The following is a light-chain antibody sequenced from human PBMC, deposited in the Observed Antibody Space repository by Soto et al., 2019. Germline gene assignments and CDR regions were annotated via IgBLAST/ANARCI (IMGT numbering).Light chain of an antibody. V-gene: IGKV2-28*01. Sequence: DIVMTQSPLSLPVTPGEPASISCRSSQSLLHSNGYNYLDWYLQKPGQSPQLLIYLGSNRASGVPYRFSGSGSGTDFTLKISRVEAEDVGVYYCMQALQTPVTFGGGTKVEIK. CDR1: QSLLHSNGYNY. J-gene: IGKJ4*01. CDR3: MQALQTPVT. CDR2: LGS.